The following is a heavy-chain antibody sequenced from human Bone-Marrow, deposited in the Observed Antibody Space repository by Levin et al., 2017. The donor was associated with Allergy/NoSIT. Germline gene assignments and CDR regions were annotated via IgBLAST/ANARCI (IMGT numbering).Heavy chain of an antibody. CDR3: ATEEEIYEYDDYDSYSYDLYV. CDR1: GGFFSSRA. D-gene: IGHD4-17*01. J-gene: IGHJ6*02. V-gene: IGHV1-69*01. Sequence: KISCKASGGFFSSRAISWVRQAPGQGLEWMGGIIPVFGTPNYAQKFQARVTITADESTTTAYMEVSSLSAEDTAIYYCATEEEIYEYDDYDSYSYDLYVWGQGTTVTVSS. CDR2: IIPVFGTP.